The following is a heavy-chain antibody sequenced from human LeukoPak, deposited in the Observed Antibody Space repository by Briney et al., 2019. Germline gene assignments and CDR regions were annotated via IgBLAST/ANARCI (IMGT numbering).Heavy chain of an antibody. V-gene: IGHV3-7*01. Sequence: PGGSLRLSCAVSGVTFSTYCMSWVRQAPGKGLEWVGNIKPDGSGKYNVDSMKGRFTLSRAHADNSLHLQLNSLRVEDTAHHSCARAHHISSAGSDFWGQGTLVTVSS. D-gene: IGHD6-13*01. CDR3: ARAHHISSAGSDF. CDR1: GVTFSTYC. J-gene: IGHJ4*02. CDR2: IKPDGSGK.